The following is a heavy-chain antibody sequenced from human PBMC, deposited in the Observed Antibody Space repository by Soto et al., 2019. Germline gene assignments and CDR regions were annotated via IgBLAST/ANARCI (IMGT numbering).Heavy chain of an antibody. V-gene: IGHV3-30*18. CDR1: GFTFSSYG. J-gene: IGHJ3*02. Sequence: QVQLVESGGGVVQPGRSLRLSCAASGFTFSSYGMHWVRQAPGKGLEWVAVISYDGSNKYYADSVKGRFTISRDNSKNTLYLQMNSLRAEDTAVYYCAKGGYQLLGGAFDTWGQGTMVTVSS. CDR3: AKGGYQLLGGAFDT. CDR2: ISYDGSNK. D-gene: IGHD2-2*01.